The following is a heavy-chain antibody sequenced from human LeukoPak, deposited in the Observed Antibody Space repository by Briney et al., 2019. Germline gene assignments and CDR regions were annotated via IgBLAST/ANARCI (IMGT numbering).Heavy chain of an antibody. V-gene: IGHV3-48*03. Sequence: GGSLRLSCAASGFTFTTYEMNWVRQAPGKGLECVSYISSSGSTIYYADSVKGRFTISRDNAKNSLYLQMNSLRVEDTAVYYCARGRDGNYAPLDYWGQGTLVTVSS. CDR1: GFTFTTYE. CDR3: ARGRDGNYAPLDY. J-gene: IGHJ4*02. D-gene: IGHD4-17*01. CDR2: ISSSGSTI.